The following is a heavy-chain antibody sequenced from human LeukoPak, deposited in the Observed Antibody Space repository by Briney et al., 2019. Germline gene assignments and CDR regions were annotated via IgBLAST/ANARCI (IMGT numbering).Heavy chain of an antibody. J-gene: IGHJ4*02. V-gene: IGHV1-46*01. CDR1: GYTFTSYY. D-gene: IGHD2-21*01. Sequence: ASVKVSCKASGYTFTSYYMHRVRQAPGQGLEWMGIINPSGGSTNYAQKFQGRVTMTRDTSSSTVYMELRRLRSEDTAVYYCARGDGHIDYWGQGTLVTVSS. CDR2: INPSGGST. CDR3: ARGDGHIDY.